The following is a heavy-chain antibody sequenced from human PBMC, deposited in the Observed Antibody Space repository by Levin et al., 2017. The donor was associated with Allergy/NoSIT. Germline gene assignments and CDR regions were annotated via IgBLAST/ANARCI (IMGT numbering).Heavy chain of an antibody. CDR1: GFTFSSYS. CDR3: ARTQMTTVIYYYYGMDV. CDR2: ISSSSSYI. V-gene: IGHV3-21*01. D-gene: IGHD4-17*01. Sequence: GESLKISCAASGFTFSSYSMNWVRQAPGKGLEWVSSISSSSSYIYYADSVKGRFTISRDNAKNSLYLQMNSLRAEDTAVYYCARTQMTTVIYYYYGMDVWGQGTTVTVSS. J-gene: IGHJ6*02.